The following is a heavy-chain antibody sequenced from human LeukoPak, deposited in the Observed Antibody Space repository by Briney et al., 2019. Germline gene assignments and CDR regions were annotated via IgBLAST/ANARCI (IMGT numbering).Heavy chain of an antibody. CDR1: GFTFSSYG. CDR2: ISSSGSTI. Sequence: GGSLRLSCAASGFTFSSYGMHWVRQAPGKGLEWVSYISSSGSTIYYADSVKGRFTISRDNAKNSLYLQMNSLRAEDTAVYYCARRGYSYGLDYWGQGTLVTVSS. D-gene: IGHD5-18*01. J-gene: IGHJ4*02. V-gene: IGHV3-48*04. CDR3: ARRGYSYGLDY.